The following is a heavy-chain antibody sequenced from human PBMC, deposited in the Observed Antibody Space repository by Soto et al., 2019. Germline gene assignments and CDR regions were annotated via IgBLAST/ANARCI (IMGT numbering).Heavy chain of an antibody. J-gene: IGHJ3*02. CDR1: GFTFSSYS. Sequence: GGSLRLSCAASGFTFSSYSMNWVRQAPGKGLEWVSYISSSSSTIYYADSVKGRFTISRDNAKNSLYLQMNSLRAEDTAVYYCARDHWIYGGGPFDAFDIWGQGTMVTVSS. CDR3: ARDHWIYGGGPFDAFDI. D-gene: IGHD1-7*01. CDR2: ISSSSSTI. V-gene: IGHV3-48*01.